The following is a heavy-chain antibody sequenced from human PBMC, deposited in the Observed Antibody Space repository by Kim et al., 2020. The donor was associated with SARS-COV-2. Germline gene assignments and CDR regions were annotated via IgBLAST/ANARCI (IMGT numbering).Heavy chain of an antibody. CDR2: ISYDGSNK. CDR1: GFTFSSYA. CDR3: ARDPSMTTVTYFDY. V-gene: IGHV3-30-3*01. Sequence: GGSLRLSCAASGFTFSSYAMHWVRQAPGKGLEWVAVISYDGSNKYYADSVKGRFTISRDNSKNTLYLQMNSLRAEDTAVYYCARDPSMTTVTYFDYWGQG. D-gene: IGHD4-17*01. J-gene: IGHJ4*02.